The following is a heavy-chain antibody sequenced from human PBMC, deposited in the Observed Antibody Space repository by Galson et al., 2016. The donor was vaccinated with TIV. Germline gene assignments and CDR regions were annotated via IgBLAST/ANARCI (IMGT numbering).Heavy chain of an antibody. Sequence: SDTLSLTCSVSGGSLSDYYWNWIRQPPGKGLEWIGYVSDSGRTHYNPSLQSRITLSLDTSKIQFSLRLTSMTPADTAVYYCARSGFNSDWYFFTDSCGQVTLVTVSS. D-gene: IGHD2-21*02. CDR1: GGSLSDYY. CDR2: VSDSGRT. CDR3: ARSGFNSDWYFFTDS. J-gene: IGHJ4*02. V-gene: IGHV4-59*12.